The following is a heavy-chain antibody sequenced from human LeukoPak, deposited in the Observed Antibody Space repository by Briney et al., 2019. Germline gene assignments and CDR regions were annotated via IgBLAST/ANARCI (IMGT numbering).Heavy chain of an antibody. CDR2: IRSKAYGGTT. Sequence: GGSLRLSCTAPGFTFGDYAMRWFRQAPGKGLEWVGFIRSKAYGGTTEYAESVKGRFTISRDDSKSIAYLQMNSLKTEDTAVYYCTRDRGLRYFDWLLFDYWGQGTLVTVSS. D-gene: IGHD3-9*01. J-gene: IGHJ4*02. CDR3: TRDRGLRYFDWLLFDY. V-gene: IGHV3-49*03. CDR1: GFTFGDYA.